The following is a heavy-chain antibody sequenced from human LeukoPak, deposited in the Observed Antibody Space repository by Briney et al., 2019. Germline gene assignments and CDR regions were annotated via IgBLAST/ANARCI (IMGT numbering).Heavy chain of an antibody. J-gene: IGHJ3*02. CDR3: AGNYGDESRAFDI. Sequence: SVKVSFKASGGPFSSYANSWVRQAPGQGLEWMGRIIPIFGTANYAQKFQGRVTITTDESTSTAYMELSSLRSEDTAVYYCAGNYGDESRAFDIWGQGTMVTVSS. D-gene: IGHD4-17*01. CDR2: IIPIFGTA. V-gene: IGHV1-69*05. CDR1: GGPFSSYA.